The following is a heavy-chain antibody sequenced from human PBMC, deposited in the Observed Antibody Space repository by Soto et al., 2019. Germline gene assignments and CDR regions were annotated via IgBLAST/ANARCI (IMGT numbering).Heavy chain of an antibody. CDR3: ARAGIAAAGSGEYAMDV. J-gene: IGHJ6*02. CDR1: GYTFTGYY. V-gene: IGHV1-2*02. D-gene: IGHD6-13*01. CDR2: INPNSGGT. Sequence: QVDLVQSGAEVRKPGASVKVSCKTSGYTFTGYYVHWVRQAPGQGLEWMGWINPNSGGTKFAQNFQGRVTMTRDTSISTAFMDLSRLRSDDTAVYYCARAGIAAAGSGEYAMDVWGQGTTVTVSS.